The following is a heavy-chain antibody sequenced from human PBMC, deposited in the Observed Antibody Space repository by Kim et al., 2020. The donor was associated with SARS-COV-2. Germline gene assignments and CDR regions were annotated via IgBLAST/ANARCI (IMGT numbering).Heavy chain of an antibody. Sequence: LSLTCAASGFTFSSYAMSWVRQAPGKGLEWVSAISGSGGSTYYADSVKGRFTISRDNSKNTLYLQMNSLRAEDTAVYYCARTHQTGWFDPWGQGTLVTVSA. CDR3: ARTHQTGWFDP. J-gene: IGHJ5*02. CDR2: ISGSGGST. CDR1: GFTFSSYA. V-gene: IGHV3-23*01.